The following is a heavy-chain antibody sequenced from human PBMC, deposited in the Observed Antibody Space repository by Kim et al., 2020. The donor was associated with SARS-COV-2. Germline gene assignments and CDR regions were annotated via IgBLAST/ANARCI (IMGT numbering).Heavy chain of an antibody. CDR2: ISYDGSNK. CDR3: AKDSLIAARPDTLNWFDP. V-gene: IGHV3-30*18. CDR1: GFPFSSYG. Sequence: GSLRLSCAASGFPFSSYGMHWVRQAPGKGLEWVAVISYDGSNKYYADSVKGRFTISRDNSKNTLYLQMNSLRAEDTAVYYCAKDSLIAARPDTLNWFDPWGQGTLVTVSS. J-gene: IGHJ5*02. D-gene: IGHD6-6*01.